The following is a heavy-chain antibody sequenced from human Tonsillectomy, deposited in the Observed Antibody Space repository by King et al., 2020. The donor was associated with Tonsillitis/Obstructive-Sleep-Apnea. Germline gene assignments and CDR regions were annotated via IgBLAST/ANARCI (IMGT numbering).Heavy chain of an antibody. CDR1: GVTFSSYA. CDR2: IIPIFVIA. CDR3: ARDSVGGSYYGHFQH. D-gene: IGHD1-26*01. V-gene: IGHV1-69*01. Sequence: MQLVQSGAEVKKPVSSVKVSCKASGVTFSSYAISWGRQAPGQGLEWMGGIIPIFVIANYAQKFQGRVTITADESTRTAYMELSSLRSEDTAVYYCARDSVGGSYYGHFQHWGQGTLVTVSS. J-gene: IGHJ1*01.